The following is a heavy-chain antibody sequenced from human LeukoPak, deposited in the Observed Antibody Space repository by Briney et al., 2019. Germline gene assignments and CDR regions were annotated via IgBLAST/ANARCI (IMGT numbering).Heavy chain of an antibody. CDR1: AFTFSNYW. CDR3: TRSGYRHPYHFDS. J-gene: IGHJ4*02. Sequence: GGSLRLSCRASAFTFSNYWMTWVRQAPGKGLEWVANIDQEGGEKRYVDSVRGRFTISRDNAQNLLFLQMNRLRVEDTAVYYCTRSGYRHPYHFDSWGQGTLVTVSS. CDR2: IDQEGGEK. V-gene: IGHV3-7*01. D-gene: IGHD3-22*01.